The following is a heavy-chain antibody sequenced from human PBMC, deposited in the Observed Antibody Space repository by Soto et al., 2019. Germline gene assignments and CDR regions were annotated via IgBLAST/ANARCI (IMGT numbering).Heavy chain of an antibody. J-gene: IGHJ5*02. D-gene: IGHD1-26*01. CDR2: IFYSGTT. CDR3: ARLDYSGKYFSNAGRLDP. CDR1: GGSVSSLSYY. Sequence: TGTLSLTCSVSGGSVSSLSYYWGWIRQPPGKGLEWIGSIFYSGTTYYNPSLKSRVTFSVDKSKNQISLKVKSMTAADSGLYYCARLDYSGKYFSNAGRLDPWGQGTPVTVYS. V-gene: IGHV4-39*01.